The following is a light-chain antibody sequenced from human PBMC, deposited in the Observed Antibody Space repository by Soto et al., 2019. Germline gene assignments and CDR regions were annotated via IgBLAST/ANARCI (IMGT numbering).Light chain of an antibody. CDR2: EVS. V-gene: IGLV2-23*02. J-gene: IGLJ1*01. CDR3: CSYAGSSTFSYD. CDR1: SSDVGSYNL. Sequence: QSVLTQPASVSGSPGQSITISCTGTSSDVGSYNLVSWYQQHPGNAPKLMIYEVSKRPSGVSNRFSGSKSGNTASLTISWLQAEDEADYYCCSYAGSSTFSYDFGTGTKVTVL.